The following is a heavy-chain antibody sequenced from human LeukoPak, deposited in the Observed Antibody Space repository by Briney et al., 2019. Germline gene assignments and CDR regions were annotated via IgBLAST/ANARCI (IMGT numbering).Heavy chain of an antibody. J-gene: IGHJ4*02. Sequence: SETLSLTCAVYGGSFSGYYWSWIRQPPGKGLEWIGEINHSGSTNYNPSLKSRVTISVDTSKNQFSLKLSSVTAADTAVYYCARAKLHIYDFWSGYYKIGFDYWGQGTLVTVSS. D-gene: IGHD3-3*01. CDR1: GGSFSGYY. CDR2: INHSGST. CDR3: ARAKLHIYDFWSGYYKIGFDY. V-gene: IGHV4-34*01.